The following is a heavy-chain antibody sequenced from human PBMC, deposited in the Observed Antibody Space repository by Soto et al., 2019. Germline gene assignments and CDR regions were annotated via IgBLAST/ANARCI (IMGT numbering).Heavy chain of an antibody. CDR1: GYSIGSGIKC. J-gene: IGHJ5*02. CDR3: PRHRRVRTHRDWLDP. CDR2: IFSSGTT. V-gene: IGHV4-39*01. Sequence: PSETLSLTCTVSGYSIGSGIKCWSWSRQAPGKGLEWIGHIFSSGTTYYTPSLKRRVTISVDTSKNQLSLKLSSLTAADTAVYYCPRHRRVRTHRDWLDPWGQGALVTVSS.